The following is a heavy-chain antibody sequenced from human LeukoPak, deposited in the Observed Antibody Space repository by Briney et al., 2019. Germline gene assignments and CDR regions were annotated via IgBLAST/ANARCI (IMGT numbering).Heavy chain of an antibody. CDR1: GGSFSGYY. V-gene: IGHV4-34*01. CDR2: INHSGST. CDR3: ARDCGGDCYSSSIWYFDL. J-gene: IGHJ2*01. D-gene: IGHD2-21*02. Sequence: SETLSLTCAVYGGSFSGYYWSWIRQPPGKGLEWIGEINHSGSTNYNPSLKSRVTISVDTSKNQFSLKLSSVTAADTAVYYCARDCGGDCYSSSIWYFDLWGRGTLVTVSS.